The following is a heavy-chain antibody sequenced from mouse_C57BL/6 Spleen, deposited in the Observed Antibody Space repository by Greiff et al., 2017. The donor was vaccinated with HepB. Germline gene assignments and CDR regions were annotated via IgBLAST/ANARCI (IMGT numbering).Heavy chain of an antibody. Sequence: VQLQQSGAELVKPGASVKMSCKASGYTFTSYWITWVKQRPGQGLEWIGDIYPGSGSTNYNEKFKSKATLTVDTSSSTAYMQLSSLTSEDSAVYYCARHGSSPWYFDVWGTGTTVTVSS. CDR1: GYTFTSYW. V-gene: IGHV1-55*01. CDR3: ARHGSSPWYFDV. D-gene: IGHD1-1*01. CDR2: IYPGSGST. J-gene: IGHJ1*03.